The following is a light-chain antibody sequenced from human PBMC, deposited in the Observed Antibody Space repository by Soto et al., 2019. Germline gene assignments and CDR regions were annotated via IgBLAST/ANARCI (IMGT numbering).Light chain of an antibody. Sequence: SYALTQPPSVSVAPGQTARISCGGNKIGRKSVHWYQQKPGRAPVVVVYDDSDRPSGIPERFSGANSGDTATLTISRVEAGDDADYYCHVWDSSSGHYIFGTGTNATVL. CDR3: HVWDSSSGHYI. CDR2: DDS. CDR1: KIGRKS. J-gene: IGLJ1*01. V-gene: IGLV3-21*02.